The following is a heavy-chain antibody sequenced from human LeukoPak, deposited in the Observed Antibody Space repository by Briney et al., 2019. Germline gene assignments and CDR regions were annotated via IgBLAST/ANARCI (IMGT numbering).Heavy chain of an antibody. J-gene: IGHJ4*02. CDR2: IYYSGST. CDR3: AREGTVGYSYGIFDH. CDR1: GGSTSSYY. V-gene: IGHV4-59*01. D-gene: IGHD5-18*01. Sequence: PSETLSLTCTVSGGSTSSYYWSWIRQPPGKGLEWIGYIYYSGSTNYNPSLKSRVTISVDTSKNQFSLKLSPVTAADTAVYYCAREGTVGYSYGIFDHWGQGTLVTVSS.